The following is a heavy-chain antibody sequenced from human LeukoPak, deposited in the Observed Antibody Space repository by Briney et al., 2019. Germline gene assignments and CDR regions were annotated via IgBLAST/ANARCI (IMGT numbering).Heavy chain of an antibody. J-gene: IGHJ5*02. D-gene: IGHD3-10*01. Sequence: PGGSLRLSCVASGFTFSSYEMNWVRQAPGKGLEWVSYISSSGSTIYYADSVKGRFTISRDNAKNSLYLQMNSLRAEDTAVYYCARENYGSGSYNWFDPWGQGTLVTVSS. CDR1: GFTFSSYE. CDR3: ARENYGSGSYNWFDP. CDR2: ISSSGSTI. V-gene: IGHV3-48*03.